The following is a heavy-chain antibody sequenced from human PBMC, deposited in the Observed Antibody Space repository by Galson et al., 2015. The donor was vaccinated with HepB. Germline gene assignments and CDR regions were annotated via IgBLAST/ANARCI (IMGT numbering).Heavy chain of an antibody. CDR2: INPNSGGT. D-gene: IGHD6-19*01. CDR3: AREGWLVRDDAFDI. Sequence: SVKVSCKASGYTFTGYYMHWVRQAPGQGLEWMGRINPNSGGTNYAQKFQGRVTMTRDTSISTAYMELSRLRSDDTAVYYCAREGWLVRDDAFDIWGQGTMVTVSS. J-gene: IGHJ3*02. V-gene: IGHV1-2*06. CDR1: GYTFTGYY.